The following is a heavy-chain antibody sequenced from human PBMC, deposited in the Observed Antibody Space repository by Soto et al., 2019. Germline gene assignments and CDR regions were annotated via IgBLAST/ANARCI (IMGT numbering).Heavy chain of an antibody. CDR3: ASRRYYYYGLGV. CDR1: GFTVNSNY. J-gene: IGHJ6*02. V-gene: IGHV3-53*01. CDR2: IYVDGST. Sequence: GGALRLSSADSGFTVNSNYMSWVRQAPGKGLEWVSVIYVDGSTYYADSVKGRFTISRDNSRNTLYLQMNSLRAEDTAEYYCASRRYYYYGLGVWGQGTTVPVSS.